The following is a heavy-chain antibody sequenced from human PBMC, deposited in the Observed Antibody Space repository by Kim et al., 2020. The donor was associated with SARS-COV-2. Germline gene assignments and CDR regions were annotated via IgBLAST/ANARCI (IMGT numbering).Heavy chain of an antibody. D-gene: IGHD2-15*01. Sequence: YVDSVKGRLTISRDNAKNSMYLQMNGLRAEDTAVDYCAREGELRLVYFELWGRGTLVTVSS. CDR3: AREGELRLVYFEL. J-gene: IGHJ2*01. V-gene: IGHV3-7*03.